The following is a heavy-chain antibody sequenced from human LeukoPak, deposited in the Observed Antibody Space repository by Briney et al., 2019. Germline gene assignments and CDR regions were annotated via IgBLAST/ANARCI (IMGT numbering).Heavy chain of an antibody. CDR2: IYYSGST. V-gene: IGHV4-30-4*08. D-gene: IGHD3-3*01. Sequence: SQTLSLTCTVSGGSISSGDYYWSWIRQPPGKGLEWIGYIYYSGSTYYNPSLKSRVTISVDTSKNQFSLKLSSVTAADTAVYYCARDGYDFWSGYYTPRNYYYYMDVWGKGTTVTVSS. J-gene: IGHJ6*03. CDR1: GGSISSGDYY. CDR3: ARDGYDFWSGYYTPRNYYYYMDV.